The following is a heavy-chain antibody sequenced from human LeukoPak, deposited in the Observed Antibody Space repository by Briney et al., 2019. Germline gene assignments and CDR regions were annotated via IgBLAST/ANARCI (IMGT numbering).Heavy chain of an antibody. Sequence: GGSLRLSCAASGFTFSSYSIQWVRQAPGKGLEWVSHISSSSSTISYADSVKGRFTVSRDNAKNSLYLQMNSLRDEDTAVYYCASSGSYRFDYWGQGTLVTVSS. D-gene: IGHD1-26*01. CDR1: GFTFSSYS. CDR3: ASSGSYRFDY. CDR2: ISSSSSTI. J-gene: IGHJ4*02. V-gene: IGHV3-48*02.